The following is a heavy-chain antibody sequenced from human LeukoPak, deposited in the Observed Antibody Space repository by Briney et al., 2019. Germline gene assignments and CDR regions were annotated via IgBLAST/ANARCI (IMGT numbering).Heavy chain of an antibody. CDR3: AKSNGYGLVDI. V-gene: IGHV4-34*12. D-gene: IGHD3-10*01. CDR2: IFYRGGT. CDR1: GGSFSGYY. J-gene: IGHJ3*02. Sequence: PSETLSLTCGIHGGSFSGYYWGWIRQPPGKGLEWIGNIFYRGGTYYSPSLKSRVTISLDTSRNQFSLNLNSVTAADTAVYYCAKSNGYGLVDIWGQGTMVTVSS.